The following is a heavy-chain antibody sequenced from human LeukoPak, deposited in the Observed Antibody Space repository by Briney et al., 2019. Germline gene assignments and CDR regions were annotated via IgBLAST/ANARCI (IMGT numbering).Heavy chain of an antibody. CDR2: IRGSGTTI. D-gene: IGHD2-2*01. CDR3: ARDARSHCGTDACYGPYFDY. V-gene: IGHV3-48*01. Sequence: PSGSLRLSCAASGFSFSTSSMSWVRQTPGKGLEWISYIRGSGTTIYYADSVKGRFTISSDNARNSLYLQMSDLRAEDTGVYFCARDARSHCGTDACYGPYFDYWGQGSLVTVSS. CDR1: GFSFSTSS. J-gene: IGHJ4*02.